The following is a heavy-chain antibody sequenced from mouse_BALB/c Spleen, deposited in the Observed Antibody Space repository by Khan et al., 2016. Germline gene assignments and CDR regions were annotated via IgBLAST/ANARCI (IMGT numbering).Heavy chain of an antibody. Sequence: VQLQQSDPDLVKPGASVKISCKASGYSFTDYNMYWVKQSHGKSLEWIGYIDPYYGVINYNQKFKGKATLTVDKSSSTAFMHLNSLTSEDSAVYSCARYDYDVVWFAYWGQGTLVTVSA. CDR3: ARYDYDVVWFAY. CDR2: IDPYYGVI. J-gene: IGHJ3*01. D-gene: IGHD2-4*01. CDR1: GYSFTDYN. V-gene: IGHV1S135*01.